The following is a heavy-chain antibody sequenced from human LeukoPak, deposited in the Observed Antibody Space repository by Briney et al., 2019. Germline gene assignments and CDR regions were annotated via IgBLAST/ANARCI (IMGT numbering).Heavy chain of an antibody. D-gene: IGHD3-16*01. J-gene: IGHJ4*02. Sequence: GGSLRLSCAASGFTFSDYYMSWTRQAPGKGLEWVSYISSSGSTIYYADSVKGRFTISRDNAKNSLYLQMNSLRAEDTAVYYCATGFRDYDYVWGTKFDYWGQGTLVTVSS. CDR1: GFTFSDYY. V-gene: IGHV3-11*01. CDR3: ATGFRDYDYVWGTKFDY. CDR2: ISSSGSTI.